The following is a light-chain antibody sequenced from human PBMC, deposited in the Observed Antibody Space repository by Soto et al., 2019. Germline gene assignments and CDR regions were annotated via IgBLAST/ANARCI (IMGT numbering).Light chain of an antibody. J-gene: IGKJ1*01. CDR1: QGISTY. CDR3: QQSNSITWT. CDR2: AAS. Sequence: DIQMAESPSSLSASVGDRVTITCRASQGISTYLNWNQQKPGKAPKVLIYAASSLQSGVPSRFSGSGSETDFTLTISSLQPGDFATYSCQQSNSITWTFGQGTKVDIK. V-gene: IGKV1-39*01.